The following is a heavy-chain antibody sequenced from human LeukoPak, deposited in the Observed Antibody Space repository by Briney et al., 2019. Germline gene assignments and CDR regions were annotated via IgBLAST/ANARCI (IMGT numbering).Heavy chain of an antibody. V-gene: IGHV4-4*02. CDR3: ARGMVRGVIIPFDY. D-gene: IGHD3-10*01. Sequence: PSETLSLTCAVSGGSISRSNWWSWVRQPPGKGLEWIGEIYHSGSTNYNPSLKSRVTISVDKSKNQFSLKLSSVTAADTAVYYCARGMVRGVIIPFDYWGQGTLVTVSS. J-gene: IGHJ4*02. CDR1: GGSISRSNW. CDR2: IYHSGST.